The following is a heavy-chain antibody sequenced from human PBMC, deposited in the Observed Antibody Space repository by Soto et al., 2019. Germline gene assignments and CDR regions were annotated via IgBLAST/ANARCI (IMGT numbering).Heavy chain of an antibody. CDR3: ARDEADTAMVSFDY. D-gene: IGHD5-18*01. Sequence: GASVKVSCKTSGGTFSSYAISWVRQPPGQGLEWMGGISAYNGNTNYAQKLQGRVTMTTDTSTSTAYMELRSLRSDDTAVYYCARDEADTAMVSFDYWGQGTLVTVSS. J-gene: IGHJ4*02. CDR1: GGTFSSYA. CDR2: ISAYNGNT. V-gene: IGHV1-18*01.